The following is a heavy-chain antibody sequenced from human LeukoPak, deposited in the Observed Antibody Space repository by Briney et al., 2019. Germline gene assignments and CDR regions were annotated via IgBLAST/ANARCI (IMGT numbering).Heavy chain of an antibody. CDR1: GFTFSSYG. CDR2: IWYDGSNK. Sequence: GGSLRLSCAASGFTFSSYGMHWVRQAPGKGLEWVAVIWYDGSNKYYADSVKGRFTISRDNSKNTLYLQMNSLRAEDTAVYYCARGSGYYSYDAFDIWGQGTMVTVSS. D-gene: IGHD3-22*01. J-gene: IGHJ3*02. CDR3: ARGSGYYSYDAFDI. V-gene: IGHV3-33*01.